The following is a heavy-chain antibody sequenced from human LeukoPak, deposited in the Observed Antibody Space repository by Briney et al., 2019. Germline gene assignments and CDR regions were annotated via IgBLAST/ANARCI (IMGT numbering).Heavy chain of an antibody. CDR2: INPNSGGT. CDR1: GYTFTGYY. V-gene: IGHV1-2*02. CDR3: ARLITMIVDETEGNWFDP. Sequence: ASVKVSCKASGYTFTGYYMHWVRQAPGQGLEWMGWINPNSGGTNYAQKFQGRVTMTRDTSISTAYMELSRLRSDDTAVYYWARLITMIVDETEGNWFDPWGQGTLVTVSS. D-gene: IGHD3-22*01. J-gene: IGHJ5*02.